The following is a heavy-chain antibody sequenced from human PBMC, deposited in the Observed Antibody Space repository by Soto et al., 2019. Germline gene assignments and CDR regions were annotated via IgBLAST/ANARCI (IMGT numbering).Heavy chain of an antibody. J-gene: IGHJ3*01. CDR3: ARPAVQWELRRDPLDV. CDR1: GFTFGSYA. CDR2: ISYDGDID. Sequence: LRLSCAASGFTFGSYAMHWVRQAPGKGLEWVAVISYDGDIDYYGASVKGRFVISRDNSKYTLYLQMNTLRPEDSAVYYCARPAVQWELRRDPLDVWGQGTMVTVSS. V-gene: IGHV3-30*09. D-gene: IGHD1-26*01.